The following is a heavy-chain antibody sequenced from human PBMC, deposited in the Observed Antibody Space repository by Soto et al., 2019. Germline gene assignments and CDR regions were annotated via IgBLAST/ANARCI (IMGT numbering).Heavy chain of an antibody. Sequence: QVQLQESGPGLVKPSQTLSLTCTVSGSSISSGGYYWSWIRQHPGQGLEWIGYIYYSGSTYYNPSSKSRVTISVDTSKKQFSLKLSSVTAADTAVYYCARAEAAAATGSEYYYYYGMDVWGQGTTVTVSS. V-gene: IGHV4-31*03. CDR2: IYYSGST. J-gene: IGHJ6*02. CDR3: ARAEAAAATGSEYYYYYGMDV. D-gene: IGHD6-13*01. CDR1: GSSISSGGYY.